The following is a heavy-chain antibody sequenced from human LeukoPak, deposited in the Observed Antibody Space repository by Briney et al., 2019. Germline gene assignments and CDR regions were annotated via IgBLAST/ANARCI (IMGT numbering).Heavy chain of an antibody. Sequence: GGSLRLSCAASGFTFSSYGMHWVRQAPGKGLEWVAFIRYDGSNKYYADSVKGRFTISRDNSKNTLYLQMNSLRAEDTAVYYCAKADTLSIAVADWGQGALVTVSS. CDR1: GFTFSSYG. CDR3: AKADTLSIAVAD. CDR2: IRYDGSNK. J-gene: IGHJ4*02. D-gene: IGHD6-19*01. V-gene: IGHV3-30*02.